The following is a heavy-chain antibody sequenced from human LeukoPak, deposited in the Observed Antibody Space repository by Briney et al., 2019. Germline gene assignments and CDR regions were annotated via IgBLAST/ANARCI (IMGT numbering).Heavy chain of an antibody. CDR3: ARGLIVVVPATTLGY. Sequence: KAGGSLRLSCAASGFTFSSYSMNWVRQAPGKGLEWVSSISSSSSYIYYADSVKGRFTISRDNAKNSLYLQMNSLRAEDTAVYYCARGLIVVVPATTLGYWGQGTLVTVSS. D-gene: IGHD2-2*01. V-gene: IGHV3-21*01. CDR1: GFTFSSYS. J-gene: IGHJ4*02. CDR2: ISSSSSYI.